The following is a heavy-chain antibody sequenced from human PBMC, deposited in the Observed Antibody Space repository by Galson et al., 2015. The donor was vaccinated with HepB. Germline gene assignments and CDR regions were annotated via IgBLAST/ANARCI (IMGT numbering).Heavy chain of an antibody. CDR2: TYYRSKWYN. CDR3: AREQWLTTNHHYYMDV. Sequence: CAISGDSVSSSTAAWNWIRQSPSRGLEWLGRTYYRSKWYNDYAVSVKSRMTINPDTSKNQYSLQLNSVTPEDTAVYYCAREQWLTTNHHYYMDVWGKGTTVTVSS. J-gene: IGHJ6*03. D-gene: IGHD6-19*01. V-gene: IGHV6-1*01. CDR1: GDSVSSSTAA.